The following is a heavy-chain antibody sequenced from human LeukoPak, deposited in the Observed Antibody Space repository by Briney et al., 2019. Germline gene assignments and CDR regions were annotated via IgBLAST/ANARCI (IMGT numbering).Heavy chain of an antibody. D-gene: IGHD4-23*01. V-gene: IGHV4-59*01. J-gene: IGHJ4*02. CDR1: GGSISSYY. CDR3: ARGFLTTVVPFDY. Sequence: SETLSLTCTVSGGSISSYYWSWIRQPPGKGLEWIGYIYYSGSTNYNPSLKSRVTISVDTSKNQFSLKLSSVTAADTAVYYCARGFLTTVVPFDYWGQGTLVTVSS. CDR2: IYYSGST.